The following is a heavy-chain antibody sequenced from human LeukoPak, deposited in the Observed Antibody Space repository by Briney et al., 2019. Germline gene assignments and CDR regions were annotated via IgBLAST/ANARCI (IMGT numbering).Heavy chain of an antibody. CDR1: GFTFSDYD. J-gene: IGHJ1*01. Sequence: GGSLRLSCAASGFTFSDYDMSWIRQAPGKGLEWVSYISSSGSTIYYADSVKGRFTISRDNAKNSLYLQMNSLRAEDTAVYYCARGIVAAIEYFQHWGQGTLVTVSS. D-gene: IGHD6-13*01. CDR3: ARGIVAAIEYFQH. V-gene: IGHV3-11*01. CDR2: ISSSGSTI.